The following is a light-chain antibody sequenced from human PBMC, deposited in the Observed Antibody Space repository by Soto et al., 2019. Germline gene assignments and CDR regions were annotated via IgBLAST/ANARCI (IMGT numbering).Light chain of an antibody. CDR2: DVS. CDR1: SSDVGVYDY. V-gene: IGLV2-8*01. CDR3: SSYAGSTNWV. Sequence: QSALTQPPSASGSPGQSVTISCTGTSSDVGVYDYVSWYQQHPGKAPKVMIYDVSKRPSGVPGRFSGSKSGNTASLTVSGLQAEDEDDYYCSSYAGSTNWVFGGGTKLTVL. J-gene: IGLJ3*02.